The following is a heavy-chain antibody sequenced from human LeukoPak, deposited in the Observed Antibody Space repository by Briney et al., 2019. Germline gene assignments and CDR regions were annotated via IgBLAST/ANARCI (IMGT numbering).Heavy chain of an antibody. Sequence: GSLRLSCAASGFTFSDYNMRWIRQPPGKGLEWIGSIYYSGSTYYNPSLKSRVTISVDTSKNQFSLKLSSVTAADTAVYYCACGLRDGYYMDVWGKGTTVTISS. V-gene: IGHV4-38-2*01. CDR2: IYYSGST. CDR3: ACGLRDGYYMDV. CDR1: GFTFSDYN. J-gene: IGHJ6*03. D-gene: IGHD2-21*01.